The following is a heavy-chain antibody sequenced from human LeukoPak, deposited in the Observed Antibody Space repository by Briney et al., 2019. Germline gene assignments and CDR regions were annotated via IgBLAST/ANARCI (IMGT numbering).Heavy chain of an antibody. V-gene: IGHV4-30-4*01. D-gene: IGHD3-3*01. CDR1: GGSLSSGNYY. CDR3: ARAPITIYDLNDAFHI. Sequence: PSETLPLTCTVSGGSLSSGNYYWSWLRQPPGKGLEWIGYIHYSGSTHYNPSLKSRVTISVDTSKNQFSLKLSSVTAADTAVYYCARAPITIYDLNDAFHIWGQGTMVTVSS. J-gene: IGHJ3*02. CDR2: IHYSGST.